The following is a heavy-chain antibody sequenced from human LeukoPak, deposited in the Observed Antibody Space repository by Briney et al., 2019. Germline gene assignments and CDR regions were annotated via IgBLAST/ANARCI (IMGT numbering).Heavy chain of an antibody. J-gene: IGHJ6*03. CDR3: ARGLAYCGGDCYSGRMRDYYYYYYMDV. D-gene: IGHD2-21*02. Sequence: ASVKVSCKASGGTFSSYAISWVRQAPGQGLEWMGGIIPIFGTANYAQKFQGRVTITADKSTSTAYMELSSLRSEDTAVYYCARGLAYCGGDCYSGRMRDYYYYYYMDVWGKGTTVTVSS. V-gene: IGHV1-69*06. CDR1: GGTFSSYA. CDR2: IIPIFGTA.